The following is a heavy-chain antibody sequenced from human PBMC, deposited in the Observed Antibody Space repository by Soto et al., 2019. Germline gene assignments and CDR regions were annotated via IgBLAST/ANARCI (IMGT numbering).Heavy chain of an antibody. D-gene: IGHD5-12*01. CDR2: ISGSGGRI. CDR3: VRVTSVLGSEGAYVGSWFDP. CDR1: GFTLSNYA. Sequence: GGSLRLSCAASGFTLSNYAMSWVRQAPGKGLEWVSTISGSGGRIYYADSVKGRFTISRDNSKNTLYLQMSSLRAEDTAVYYCVRVTSVLGSEGAYVGSWFDPWGQGTLVTVSS. V-gene: IGHV3-23*01. J-gene: IGHJ5*02.